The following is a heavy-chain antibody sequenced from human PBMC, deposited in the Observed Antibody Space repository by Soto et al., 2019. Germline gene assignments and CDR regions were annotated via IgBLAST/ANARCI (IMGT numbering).Heavy chain of an antibody. J-gene: IGHJ6*03. V-gene: IGHV1-8*01. Sequence: GASVNVSCKASGYTFTSYDINWVRQATGQGLEWMGWMNPNSGNTGYAQKFQGRVTMTRNTSISTAYMELSSLRSEDTAVYYCARGLRTYARNCSGGSCYRRYYYYYMDVWGKGTTVTVSS. CDR2: MNPNSGNT. D-gene: IGHD2-15*01. CDR3: ARGLRTYARNCSGGSCYRRYYYYYMDV. CDR1: GYTFTSYD.